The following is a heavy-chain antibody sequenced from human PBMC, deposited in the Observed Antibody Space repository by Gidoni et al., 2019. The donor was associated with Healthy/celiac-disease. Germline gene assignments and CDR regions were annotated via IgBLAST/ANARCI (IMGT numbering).Heavy chain of an antibody. Sequence: QLQLVQSVAEVKKPGSSVTFSCKPSGGTFSSYTITWVRQAHGQGLEWMGRIIPILGITNYAKKFQGRVTITADKSTSTAYMELSSLRSEDAAVYYCAREDAKTRASDYWGQGTLVTVSS. CDR2: IIPILGIT. J-gene: IGHJ4*02. CDR3: AREDAKTRASDY. D-gene: IGHD2-2*01. CDR1: GGTFSSYT. V-gene: IGHV1-69*08.